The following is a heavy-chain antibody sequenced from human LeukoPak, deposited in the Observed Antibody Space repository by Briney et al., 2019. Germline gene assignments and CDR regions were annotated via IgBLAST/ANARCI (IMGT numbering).Heavy chain of an antibody. Sequence: GGSLRLSCAASGFTFTSYAMHWVRQAPGKGLEWVAAIPNDGSKTYYADSVKGRFTISRDNSKNTLYLQMNSLRTEDTAVYYCANERGYNYGYSFDYWGQGTLVTVSS. J-gene: IGHJ4*02. CDR1: GFTFTSYA. CDR3: ANERGYNYGYSFDY. V-gene: IGHV3-30-3*02. D-gene: IGHD5-18*01. CDR2: IPNDGSKT.